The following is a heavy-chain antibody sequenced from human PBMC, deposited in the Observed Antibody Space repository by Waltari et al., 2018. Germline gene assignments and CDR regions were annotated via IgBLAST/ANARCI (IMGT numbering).Heavy chain of an antibody. Sequence: EVQLLESGGDLVQPGGSLRLSCGASGFTFSNYAMSWVRQAPGKGLEWGVVIHRGGTIYYADSVKGRFTISRDNSKNTLYLQMNSLRAEDTAIYYCAAGSGPSDYWGQGTLVTVSS. D-gene: IGHD3-10*01. V-gene: IGHV3-23*03. CDR2: IHRGGTI. CDR3: AAGSGPSDY. CDR1: GFTFSNYA. J-gene: IGHJ4*02.